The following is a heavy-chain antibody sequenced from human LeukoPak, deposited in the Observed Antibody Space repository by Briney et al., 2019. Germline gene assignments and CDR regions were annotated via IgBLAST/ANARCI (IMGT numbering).Heavy chain of an antibody. CDR1: GGSISSGGYY. CDR2: IYYSGST. CDR3: ARDPREPDAFDI. V-gene: IGHV4-31*03. D-gene: IGHD1-14*01. J-gene: IGHJ3*02. Sequence: SETLSLTCTVSGGSISSGGYYWSWIRQHPGKGLEWIGYIYYSGSTYCNPSLKSRVTISVDTSKNQFSLKLSSVTAADTAVYYCARDPREPDAFDIWGQGTMVTVSS.